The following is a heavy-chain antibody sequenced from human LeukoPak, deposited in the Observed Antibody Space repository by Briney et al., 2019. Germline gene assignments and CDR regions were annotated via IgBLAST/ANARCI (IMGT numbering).Heavy chain of an antibody. J-gene: IGHJ4*02. CDR3: AKDYYSGSYLDY. V-gene: IGHV3-30*02. D-gene: IGHD1-26*01. Sequence: GGSLRLSCAASGFTFSSYCMNWVRQAPGKGLEWVAFIRYDGSNKYYADSVKGRFTISRDNSKNTLYLQMNSLRAEDTAVYYCAKDYYSGSYLDYWGQGTLVTVSS. CDR1: GFTFSSYC. CDR2: IRYDGSNK.